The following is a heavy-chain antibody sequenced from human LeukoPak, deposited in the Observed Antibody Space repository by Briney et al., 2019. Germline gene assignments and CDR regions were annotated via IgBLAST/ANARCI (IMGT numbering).Heavy chain of an antibody. CDR2: INPSGGST. D-gene: IGHD3-3*01. J-gene: IGHJ3*02. CDR3: ARDPHSFVFLWAFDI. V-gene: IGHV1-46*01. Sequence: ASVKVSCKASGYTFTSYYMHWVRQAPGQGLEWMGIINPSGGSTSYARKFQGRVTMTRDMSTSTVYMELSSLRSDDTAVYYCARDPHSFVFLWAFDIWGQGTMVTVSS. CDR1: GYTFTSYY.